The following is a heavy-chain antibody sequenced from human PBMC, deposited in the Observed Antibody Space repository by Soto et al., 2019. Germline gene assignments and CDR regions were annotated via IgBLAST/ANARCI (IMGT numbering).Heavy chain of an antibody. CDR1: GGFISSGDYY. J-gene: IGHJ4*02. CDR3: ANDMVRGEKPTDY. D-gene: IGHD3-10*01. V-gene: IGHV4-30-4*01. Sequence: SETLSLTCTASGGFISSGDYYWSWIRQPPGKGLEWIAYIHNTGSPYYNLSIKSRLTISIDTSKNHFSLRLSSVTAADTAVYYCANDMVRGEKPTDYWGQGTLVTVSS. CDR2: IHNTGSP.